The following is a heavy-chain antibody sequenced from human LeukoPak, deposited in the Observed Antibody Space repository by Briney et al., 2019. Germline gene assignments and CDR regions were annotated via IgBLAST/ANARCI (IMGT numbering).Heavy chain of an antibody. CDR2: INHSGST. Sequence: SETLSLTCAVYGGSFSGYYWSWIRQPPGKGLEWIGEINHSGSTNSNPSLKSRVTVSVDTSKNLFSLKLSSVTAADTAVYYCAVLAAAGTPLDYWGQGTLVTVSS. D-gene: IGHD6-13*01. V-gene: IGHV4-34*01. J-gene: IGHJ4*02. CDR1: GGSFSGYY. CDR3: AVLAAAGTPLDY.